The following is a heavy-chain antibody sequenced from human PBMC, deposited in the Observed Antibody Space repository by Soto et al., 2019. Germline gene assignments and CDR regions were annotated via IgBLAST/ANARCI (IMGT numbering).Heavy chain of an antibody. CDR3: AKHYWRQRYIDS. J-gene: IGHJ5*01. CDR2: INPYDSNT. Sequence: PXESLTMSFTGSGLTFSSYYINWVRLMPGKGLEWMGRINPYDSNTNYGTSFQGHVTISADKSIITAYLQWSSLKAADAAMYYCAKHYWRQRYIDSWGQGTPVTVYS. V-gene: IGHV5-10-1*01. D-gene: IGHD1-20*01. CDR1: GLTFSSYY.